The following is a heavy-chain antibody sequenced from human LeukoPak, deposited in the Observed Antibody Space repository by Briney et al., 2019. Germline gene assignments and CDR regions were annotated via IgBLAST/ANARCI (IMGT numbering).Heavy chain of an antibody. J-gene: IGHJ3*02. Sequence: GGSLRLSCAASGFTFSSYWMSWVRQAPGKGLEWVANIKQDGSEKYYVDSVKGRFTISRDNAKNSLYLQMNSLRAEDTAVYYCAGVYSGWYLDAFDIWGQGTMVTVSS. CDR3: AGVYSGWYLDAFDI. D-gene: IGHD6-19*01. V-gene: IGHV3-7*01. CDR2: IKQDGSEK. CDR1: GFTFSSYW.